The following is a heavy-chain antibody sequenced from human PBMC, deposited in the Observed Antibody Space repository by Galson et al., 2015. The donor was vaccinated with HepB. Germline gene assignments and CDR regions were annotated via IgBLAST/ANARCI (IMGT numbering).Heavy chain of an antibody. CDR3: ARAGSGWYFSFAFDI. CDR1: GFTFSSYA. Sequence: SLRLSCAASGFTFSSYAMHWVRQAPGKGLEWVAVISYDGSNKYYADSVKGRFTISRDNSKNTLYLQMNGLRAEDTAVYYCARAGSGWYFSFAFDIWGQGTTVIVSS. V-gene: IGHV3-30-3*01. D-gene: IGHD6-19*01. J-gene: IGHJ3*02. CDR2: ISYDGSNK.